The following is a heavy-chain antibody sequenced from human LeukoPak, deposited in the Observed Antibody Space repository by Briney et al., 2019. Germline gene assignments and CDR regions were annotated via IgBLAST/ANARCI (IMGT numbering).Heavy chain of an antibody. CDR2: INHSGST. V-gene: IGHV4-34*01. CDR1: GGSFSGYY. Sequence: PSETLSLTCAVYGGSFSGYYWSWIRQPPGKGLEWIGEINHSGSTNYNPSLKSRVTISVDTSKNQFSLKLSSVTAADTAVYYCARHGITIFGVVIGWFDPWGQGTLVTVSS. CDR3: ARHGITIFGVVIGWFDP. J-gene: IGHJ5*02. D-gene: IGHD3-3*01.